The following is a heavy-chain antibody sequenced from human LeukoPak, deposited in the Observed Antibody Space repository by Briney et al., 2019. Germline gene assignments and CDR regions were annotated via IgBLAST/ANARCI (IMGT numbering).Heavy chain of an antibody. V-gene: IGHV3-74*01. CDR2: RNGDGSRT. CDR3: VTLTSVVGVHAFDT. D-gene: IGHD4-23*01. CDR1: GFILSSDW. J-gene: IGHJ3*02. Sequence: GGCLRQCCAVSGFILSSDWMHSVRQDPGKGLEWVSWRNGDGSRTSNAASVKGRFSISRDIAKNTLYLQMNSLRVEDTAVYYCVTLTSVVGVHAFDTWGQGTLVTVSS.